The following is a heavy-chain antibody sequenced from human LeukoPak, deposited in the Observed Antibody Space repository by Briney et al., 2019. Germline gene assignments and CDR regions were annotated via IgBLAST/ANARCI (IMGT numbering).Heavy chain of an antibody. CDR3: ATKLGITMVRRPFDY. CDR2: FDPEDGEA. Sequence: ASVKVSCKVSGYTLTELSMYWVRQAPGKGLEWMGGFDPEDGEAIYAQKFQGRVTMTEDTSTDTAYMELSSLRSEDTAVYYCATKLGITMVRRPFDYWGQGTLVTVSS. V-gene: IGHV1-24*01. CDR1: GYTLTELS. J-gene: IGHJ4*02. D-gene: IGHD3-10*01.